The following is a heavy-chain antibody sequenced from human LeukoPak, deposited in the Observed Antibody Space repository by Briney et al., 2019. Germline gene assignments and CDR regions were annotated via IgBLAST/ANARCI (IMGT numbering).Heavy chain of an antibody. CDR2: FYPGDSDT. V-gene: IGHV5-51*01. CDR1: GYSFTSYW. Sequence: GESLKISCKASGYSFTSYWIGWVRQMPGKGLEWMGIFYPGDSDTRYSPSFQGQVTISADKSISTAYLQWSSLEASDTAIYYCARCRPFFDPWGQGTLVTVSS. J-gene: IGHJ5*02. CDR3: ARCRPFFDP.